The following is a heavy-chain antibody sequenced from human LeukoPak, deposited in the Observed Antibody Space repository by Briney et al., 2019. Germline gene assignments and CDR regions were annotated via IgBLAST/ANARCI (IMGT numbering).Heavy chain of an antibody. Sequence: SEPLSLICSVSCGSLSSHYWSWIRPPPGRGLEGMGYIFYSGSTNYNPSLKSRVTISVDTSKNQFSLKLSSVTAADTAVYHCARDRGHYYDSSGYYYWFDPWGQGTLVTVSS. J-gene: IGHJ5*02. V-gene: IGHV4-59*11. D-gene: IGHD3-22*01. CDR1: CGSLSSHY. CDR3: ARDRGHYYDSSGYYYWFDP. CDR2: IFYSGST.